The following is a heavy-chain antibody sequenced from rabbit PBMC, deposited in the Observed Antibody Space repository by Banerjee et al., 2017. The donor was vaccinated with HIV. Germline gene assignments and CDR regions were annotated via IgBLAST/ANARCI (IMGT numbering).Heavy chain of an antibody. V-gene: IGHV1S40*01. CDR2: INTSSGNT. CDR3: ARDAGYAGSNL. CDR1: GFSFNNYY. Sequence: QSLEESGGDLVKPGASLKLSCTASGFSFNNYYMCWVRQAPGKGLEWIACINTSSGNTVYATWAKGRFTISRTSSTTVTLQMTSLTAADTATYFCARDAGYAGSNLWGPGTLVTVS. D-gene: IGHD4-2*01. J-gene: IGHJ4*01.